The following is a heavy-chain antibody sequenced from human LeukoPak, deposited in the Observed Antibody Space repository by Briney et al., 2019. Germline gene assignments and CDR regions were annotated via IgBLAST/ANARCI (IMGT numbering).Heavy chain of an antibody. CDR2: INHSGST. CDR3: ARGTQTYYDKAPVDY. J-gene: IGHJ4*02. V-gene: IGHV4-34*01. CDR1: GGSCSGYY. Sequence: SETLSLTCAVYGGSCSGYYWSWIRQPPGKGLEWIGEINHSGSTNYNPSLKSRVTISVDTSKSQFSLKLSSVTAADTAVYYCARGTQTYYDKAPVDYWGQGTLVTVSS. D-gene: IGHD3-22*01.